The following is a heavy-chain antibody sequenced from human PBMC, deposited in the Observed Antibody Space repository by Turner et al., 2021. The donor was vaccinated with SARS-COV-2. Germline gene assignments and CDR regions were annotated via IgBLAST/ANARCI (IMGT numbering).Heavy chain of an antibody. CDR1: GFTFSSYG. CDR2: IWYDGSNK. D-gene: IGHD6-19*01. V-gene: IGHV3-33*01. CDR3: ARDKGEGSSGWLIPSGSYYFDY. J-gene: IGHJ4*02. Sequence: QVQLVESGGGVVQPGRSLRLSCAASGFTFSSYGMHWVRQAPGKGLEWVAFIWYDGSNKYYADSAKGRFTISRDNSKNTLYLQMNSLRAEDTAVYYCARDKGEGSSGWLIPSGSYYFDYWGQGTLVTVSS.